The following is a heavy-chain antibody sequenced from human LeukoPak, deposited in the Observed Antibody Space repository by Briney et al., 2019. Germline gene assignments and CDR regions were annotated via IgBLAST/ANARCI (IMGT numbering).Heavy chain of an antibody. Sequence: GGSLRLSCAASGFTFSGSDMYWVRQASEKGLEWVGRVRSKANNYATAYTASVTGRFTISRDESKNTAYLQMNSLKTEDTAVYYCATVPACNVCYAYYFDYWGQGTLVTVSS. CDR2: VRSKANNYAT. J-gene: IGHJ4*02. CDR3: ATVPACNVCYAYYFDY. D-gene: IGHD2-2*01. CDR1: GFTFSGSD. V-gene: IGHV3-73*01.